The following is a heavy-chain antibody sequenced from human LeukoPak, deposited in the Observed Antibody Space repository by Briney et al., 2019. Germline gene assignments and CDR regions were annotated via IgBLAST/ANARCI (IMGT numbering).Heavy chain of an antibody. CDR3: ARWPTYYDFWSGPGGDAFDI. D-gene: IGHD3-3*01. Sequence: PSEILSLTCAVYGGSFSGYYWSWIRQPPGKGLEWIGEINHSGSTNYNPSLKSRVTISVDTSKNQFSLKLSSVTAADTAVYYCARWPTYYDFWSGPGGDAFDIWGQGTMVTVSS. V-gene: IGHV4-34*01. CDR1: GGSFSGYY. J-gene: IGHJ3*02. CDR2: INHSGST.